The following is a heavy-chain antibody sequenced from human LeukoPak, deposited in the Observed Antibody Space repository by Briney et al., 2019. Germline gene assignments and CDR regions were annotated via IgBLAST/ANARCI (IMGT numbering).Heavy chain of an antibody. V-gene: IGHV3-23*01. J-gene: IGHJ4*02. Sequence: PGGSLRLSCAASGFTFSSYAMSWVRQAPGKGLEWVSAISGSGGSTYYTDSVKGRFTISRDNSKNTLYLQMNSLRAEDTAVYYCAKAPSRYSSSHFDYWGQGTLVTVSS. D-gene: IGHD6-6*01. CDR1: GFTFSSYA. CDR2: ISGSGGST. CDR3: AKAPSRYSSSHFDY.